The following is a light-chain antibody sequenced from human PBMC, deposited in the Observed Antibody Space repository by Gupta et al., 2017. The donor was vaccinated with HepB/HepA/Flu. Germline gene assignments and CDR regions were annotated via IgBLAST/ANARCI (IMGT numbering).Light chain of an antibody. Sequence: DIQMTQSPSSLSSSVGDRVTITCRASQSISSSLNWYQQRPGKAPKLLIYDATTWKSGVPSRFSGSGSGTDFNLIIGRLQPEDFGTYYCQQNDRTPQTFGQGTTVEVK. CDR3: QQNDRTPQT. J-gene: IGKJ1*01. CDR1: QSISSS. CDR2: DAT. V-gene: IGKV1-39*01.